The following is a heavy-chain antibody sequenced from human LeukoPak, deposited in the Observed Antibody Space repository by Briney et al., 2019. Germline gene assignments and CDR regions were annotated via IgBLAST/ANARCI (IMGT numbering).Heavy chain of an antibody. CDR3: AKKDAAAAGTGHFDY. J-gene: IGHJ4*02. V-gene: IGHV3-23*01. CDR2: ISGSGGST. D-gene: IGHD6-13*01. Sequence: GGSLRRYCSASGFTFSSYAMSWVRQAPGKGLEWVSAISGSGGSTYYADSVKGRFTISRDNSKNTLYLQMNSLRAEDTAVYYCAKKDAAAAGTGHFDYWGQGTLVTVSS. CDR1: GFTFSSYA.